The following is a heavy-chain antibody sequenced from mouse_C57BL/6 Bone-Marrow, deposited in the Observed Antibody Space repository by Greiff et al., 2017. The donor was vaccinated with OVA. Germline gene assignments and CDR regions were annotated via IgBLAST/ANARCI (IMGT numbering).Heavy chain of an antibody. D-gene: IGHD2-5*01. V-gene: IGHV1-52*01. J-gene: IGHJ3*01. CDR1: GYTFTSYW. CDR2: IDPSDSET. Sequence: QVQLQQPGAELVRPGSSVKLSCKASGYTFTSYWMHWVKQRPIQGLEWIGNIDPSDSETHYNQKFKGKATLTVDKSSSTAYMQLSSLTSEDSAVYYCAREDSNYTWFAYWGQGTLVTVSA. CDR3: AREDSNYTWFAY.